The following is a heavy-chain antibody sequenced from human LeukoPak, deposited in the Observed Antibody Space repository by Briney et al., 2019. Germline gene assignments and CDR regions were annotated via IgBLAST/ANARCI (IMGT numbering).Heavy chain of an antibody. CDR1: GYTFTSYG. V-gene: IGHV1-18*01. D-gene: IGHD2-2*01. CDR2: ISAYNGNT. J-gene: IGHJ4*02. Sequence: ASVKVSCKASGYTFTSYGISWVRQAPGQGLEWMGWISAYNGNTNYAQKLQGRVTMTTDTSTSTAYMELRSLRSDDTAVYYCARDLQSRRFCSTSCYHGYWGQGTLVTVSS. CDR3: ARDLQSRRFCSTSCYHGY.